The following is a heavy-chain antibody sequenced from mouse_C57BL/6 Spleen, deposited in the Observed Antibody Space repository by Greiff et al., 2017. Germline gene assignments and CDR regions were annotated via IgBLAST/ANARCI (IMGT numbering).Heavy chain of an antibody. CDR3: ARREGSLYWYFDV. V-gene: IGHV1-82*01. CDR2: IYPGDGDT. CDR1: GYAFSSSW. J-gene: IGHJ1*03. Sequence: QVQLQQSGPELVKPGASVKISCKASGYAFSSSWMNWVKQRPGKGLEWIGRIYPGDGDTNYNGKFKGKATLTADKSSSTAYMQLSSLTSEDSAVYFCARREGSLYWYFDVWGTGTTVTVSS.